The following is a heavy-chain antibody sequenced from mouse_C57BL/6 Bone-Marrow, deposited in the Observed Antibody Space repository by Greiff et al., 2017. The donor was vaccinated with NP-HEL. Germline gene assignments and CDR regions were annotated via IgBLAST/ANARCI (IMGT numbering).Heavy chain of an antibody. J-gene: IGHJ1*03. D-gene: IGHD2-1*01. CDR3: AVSTKKYFDV. CDR2: ISYDGSN. CDR1: GYSITSGYY. V-gene: IGHV3-6*01. Sequence: ESGPGLVKPSQSLSLTCSVTGYSITSGYYWNWIRQFPGNKLEWMGYISYDGSNNYNPSLKNRISITRDTSKNQFFLKLNSVTTEDTATYYCAVSTKKYFDVWGTGTTVTVSS.